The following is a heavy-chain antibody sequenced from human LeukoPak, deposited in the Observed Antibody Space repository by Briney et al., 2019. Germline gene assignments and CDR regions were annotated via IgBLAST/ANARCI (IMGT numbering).Heavy chain of an antibody. D-gene: IGHD3-10*02. J-gene: IGHJ4*02. CDR2: TYYRSKWSY. CDR1: GDSVSSNSVV. Sequence: SQTLSLTRAISGDSVSSNSVVWNWIRQSPSRGLEWLGRTYYRSKWSYDYAVSMKSRITITPDTSKNQFSLKLSSVTAADTAVYYCARQRGNLYVLGRGSPPYYFDYWGQGTLVTVSS. V-gene: IGHV6-1*01. CDR3: ARQRGNLYVLGRGSPPYYFDY.